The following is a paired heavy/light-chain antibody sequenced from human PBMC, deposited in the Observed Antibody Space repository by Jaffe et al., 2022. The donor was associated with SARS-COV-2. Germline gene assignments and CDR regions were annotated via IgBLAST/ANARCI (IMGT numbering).Light chain of an antibody. CDR1: QGISSY. CDR3: QQYYSFPRT. CDR2: AAS. V-gene: IGKV1D-8*01. Sequence: VIWMTQSPSLLSASTGDRVTISCRMSQGISSYLAWYQQKPGKAPELLIYAASTLQSGVPSRFSGSGSGTDFTLTISCLQSEDFATYYCQQYYSFPRTFGQGTKVEIK. J-gene: IGKJ1*01.
Heavy chain of an antibody. V-gene: IGHV1-18*01. D-gene: IGHD3-9*01. CDR1: GYTFTSYG. Sequence: QVQLVQSGAEVKKPGASVKVSCKASGYTFTSYGISWVRQAPGQGLEWMGWISAYNGNTNYAQKLQGRVTMTTDTSTSTAYMELRSLRSDDTAVYYCAREPTRRGTYDILTGGAFDIWGQGTMVTVSS. CDR3: AREPTRRGTYDILTGGAFDI. J-gene: IGHJ3*02. CDR2: ISAYNGNT.